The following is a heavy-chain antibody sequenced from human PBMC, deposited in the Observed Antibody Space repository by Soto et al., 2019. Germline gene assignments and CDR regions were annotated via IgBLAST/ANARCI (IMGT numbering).Heavy chain of an antibody. V-gene: IGHV3-30*18. Sequence: GGSLRLSCAASGFTFSSYGMHWVRQAPGKGLEWVAVISYDGSDKYYADSVKDRFTISRDNSKNTLYLQMNSLRAEDTAVYYCAKVTGLKFSNRLALPAVDDFDYCGPGTMVTVYS. D-gene: IGHD2-2*01. CDR2: ISYDGSDK. CDR1: GFTFSSYG. J-gene: IGHJ4*02. CDR3: AKVTGLKFSNRLALPAVDDFDY.